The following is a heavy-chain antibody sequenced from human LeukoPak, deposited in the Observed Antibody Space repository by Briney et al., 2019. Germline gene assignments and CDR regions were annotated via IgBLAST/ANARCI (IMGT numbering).Heavy chain of an antibody. Sequence: GGSLRLSCAASGFTFSRYWMSWVRQVPRKGLEWVANIKQGGGEIYYVDSVKGRFTISRDNAKNSLYLQMNNLRAEDTAVYYCARDKGDYDTGGTLFVFGGQGTLVTVSS. CDR2: IKQGGGEI. CDR1: GFTFSRYW. CDR3: ARDKGDYDTGGTLFVF. D-gene: IGHD3-22*01. V-gene: IGHV3-7*03. J-gene: IGHJ4*02.